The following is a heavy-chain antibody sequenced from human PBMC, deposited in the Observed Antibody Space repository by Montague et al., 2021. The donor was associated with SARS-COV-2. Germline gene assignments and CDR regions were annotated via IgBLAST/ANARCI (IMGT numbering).Heavy chain of an antibody. Sequence: SETLSLTCTVSGSSISSFYWSWIRQTPGKGLEWIGYIHYSGSTNYNPSLKSRVTISVDTSKNQFSLKLSSVTAADTAVYYCARGGYYDYAFDIWGQGTMVTVSS. V-gene: IGHV4-59*01. CDR3: ARGGYYDYAFDI. J-gene: IGHJ3*02. CDR1: GSSISSFY. CDR2: IHYSGST. D-gene: IGHD3-22*01.